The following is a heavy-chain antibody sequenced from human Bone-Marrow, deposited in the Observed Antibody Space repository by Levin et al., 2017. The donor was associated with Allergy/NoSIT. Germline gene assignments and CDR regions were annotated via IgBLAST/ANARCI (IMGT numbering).Heavy chain of an antibody. Sequence: ESGPTLVKPTQTLTLTCTFSGFSLSTSGVGVGWIRQPPGKALEWLALIYWNDDKRYSPSLKSRLTITKDTSKNQVVLTMTNMDPVDTATYYCGCMLSVFCLDSYWGQGTLVTVSS. V-gene: IGHV2-5*01. CDR3: GCMLSVFCLDSY. CDR1: GFSLSTSGVG. J-gene: IGHJ4*02. CDR2: IYWNDDK. D-gene: IGHD2-8*01.